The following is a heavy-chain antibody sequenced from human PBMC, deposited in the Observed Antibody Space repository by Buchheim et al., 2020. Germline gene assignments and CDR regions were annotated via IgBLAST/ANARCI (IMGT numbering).Heavy chain of an antibody. CDR2: IWHDGSEK. CDR1: GFTFSHYG. D-gene: IGHD4-17*01. J-gene: IGHJ4*02. Sequence: QEQLVASGGGVVQPGRSLRLSCAASGFTFSHYGMHWVRQAPGKGLEWVAVIWHDGSEKYYADSVKGRFTISRDSSKNTLYLQMNSLRAEDTAVYYCATFPYGDYNYWGQGTL. CDR3: ATFPYGDYNY. V-gene: IGHV3-33*01.